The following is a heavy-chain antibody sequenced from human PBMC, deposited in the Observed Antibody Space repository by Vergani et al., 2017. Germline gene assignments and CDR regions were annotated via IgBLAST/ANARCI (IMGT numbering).Heavy chain of an antibody. D-gene: IGHD3-22*01. CDR1: GFSLSTSGMC. Sequence: QVTLRESGPALVKPTQTLTLTCTFSGFSLSTSGMCVSWIRQPPAKALEWLARIDWDNDKYYSTSLQTRLTISKDTSKNQVVLTMTNMDPVDTATYYCARINYYDSRGYSPDYWGQGTLVTVSS. CDR2: IDWDNDK. CDR3: ARINYYDSRGYSPDY. J-gene: IGHJ4*02. V-gene: IGHV2-70*15.